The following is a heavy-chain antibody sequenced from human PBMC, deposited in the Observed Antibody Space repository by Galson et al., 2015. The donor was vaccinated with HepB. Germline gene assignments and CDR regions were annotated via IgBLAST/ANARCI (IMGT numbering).Heavy chain of an antibody. Sequence: PALVKPTQTLTLTCTFSGFSLTTSGMCVSWIRQPPGKALEWLAHIDWEDDKSYNMSLKTRLTISKDSSKNQVVLTMTNMDPVDTGTYYCARMTSFGEFSDYWGQGTLVTVSS. CDR3: ARMTSFGEFSDY. J-gene: IGHJ4*02. D-gene: IGHD3-10*01. CDR1: GFSLTTSGMC. V-gene: IGHV2-70*13. CDR2: IDWEDDK.